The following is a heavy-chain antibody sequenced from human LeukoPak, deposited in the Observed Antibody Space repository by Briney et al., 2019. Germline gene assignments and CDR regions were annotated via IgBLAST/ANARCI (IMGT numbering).Heavy chain of an antibody. Sequence: GASLRLSCAASGFTFSSYAMSWVRQAPGKGLEWVSAISGSGGSTYYADSVKGRFTISRDNSKNTLYLQMNSLRAEDTAVYYCAKGQEGSVPALRGDWFDPWGQGTLVTVSS. CDR1: GFTFSSYA. J-gene: IGHJ5*02. CDR2: ISGSGGST. V-gene: IGHV3-23*01. D-gene: IGHD2-2*01. CDR3: AKGQEGSVPALRGDWFDP.